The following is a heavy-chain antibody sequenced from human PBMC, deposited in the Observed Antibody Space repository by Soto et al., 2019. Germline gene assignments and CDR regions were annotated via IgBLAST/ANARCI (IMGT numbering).Heavy chain of an antibody. J-gene: IGHJ4*02. Sequence: KTGGSLRLSCAASGFTFSDYYMSWIRQAPGKGLEWVSYISSGGDTTYYADSVKGRFTISRDNAKNSLSLQMNSLRAEDTAVYYCERGGFLAVAELDYWGPGTLVTVSS. D-gene: IGHD6-19*01. CDR2: ISSGGDTT. CDR1: GFTFSDYY. CDR3: ERGGFLAVAELDY. V-gene: IGHV3-11*01.